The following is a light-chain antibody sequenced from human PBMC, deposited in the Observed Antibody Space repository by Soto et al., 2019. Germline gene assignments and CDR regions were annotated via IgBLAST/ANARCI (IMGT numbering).Light chain of an antibody. CDR2: DAS. CDR1: HNISIY. V-gene: IGKV3-11*01. Sequence: TQSPATLSLSPGETASLSCRATHNISIYLAWYQQKLGQPPRLLIFDASNRATGIPARFIGSGSGTDFTLTVSSLEPEDFALYFCQQRSNWPPNTFGQGTKLEMK. CDR3: QQRSNWPPNT. J-gene: IGKJ2*01.